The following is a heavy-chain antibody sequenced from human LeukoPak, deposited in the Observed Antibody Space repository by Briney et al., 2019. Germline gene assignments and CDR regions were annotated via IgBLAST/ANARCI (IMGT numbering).Heavy chain of an antibody. CDR2: ISGNGDIT. V-gene: IGHV3-23*01. CDR1: GFTFSHYA. D-gene: IGHD3-16*01. CDR3: AKVTGGDMITYGGLDY. J-gene: IGHJ4*02. Sequence: GGSLRLSCAASGFTFSHYAMSWVRQAPGKGLEWVSAISGNGDITYYTDSVKGRFTISRDNSKNTLYLQMNSLRAEDTAVYYCAKVTGGDMITYGGLDYWGQGTLVTVTS.